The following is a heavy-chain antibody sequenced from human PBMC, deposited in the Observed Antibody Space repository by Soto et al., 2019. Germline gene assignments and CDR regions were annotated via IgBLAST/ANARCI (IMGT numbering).Heavy chain of an antibody. J-gene: IGHJ6*02. CDR1: GFTFNRYG. CDR3: ARDLRGVQIVYNYYGMDV. V-gene: IGHV3-33*01. D-gene: IGHD3-10*01. CDR2: IYYDGSNK. Sequence: QVQLVESGGGVVQPGRSLRLSCAASGFTFNRYGMHWVRQAPGKGPEWVSLIYYDGSNKDYADSVKGRFTISRDNSKGTLYLQMNSLRVEDTAVYYCARDLRGVQIVYNYYGMDVWGQGTTVTVSS.